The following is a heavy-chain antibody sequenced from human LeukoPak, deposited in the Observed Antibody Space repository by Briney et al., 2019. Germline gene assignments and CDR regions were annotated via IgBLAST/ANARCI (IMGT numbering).Heavy chain of an antibody. CDR1: GFTFNTYS. V-gene: IGHV3-48*04. J-gene: IGHJ4*02. CDR2: ISSSSATI. CDR3: ARGRDLFDS. Sequence: GGSLRLSCVASGFTFNTYSMYWFRQAPGKGLEWISYISSSSATIYYADSVKGRFTISRDNAKNSLYLQMNSLRAEDTAVYCCARGRDLFDSWGQGTLVIVSS.